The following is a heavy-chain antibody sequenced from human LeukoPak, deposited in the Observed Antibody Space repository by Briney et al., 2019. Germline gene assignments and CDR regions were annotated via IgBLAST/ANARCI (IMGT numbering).Heavy chain of an antibody. CDR2: IYPGDSDT. CDR1: GYSFTSYW. Sequence: KTGESLKISCKGSGYSFTSYWIGWVRQMPGKGLEWMGIIYPGDSDTRYSPSFQGQVTISADKSISTAYLQWSSLKASDTAMYYCARTPPRVFGVVNLFDYWGQGTLVTVSS. V-gene: IGHV5-51*01. D-gene: IGHD3-3*01. J-gene: IGHJ4*02. CDR3: ARTPPRVFGVVNLFDY.